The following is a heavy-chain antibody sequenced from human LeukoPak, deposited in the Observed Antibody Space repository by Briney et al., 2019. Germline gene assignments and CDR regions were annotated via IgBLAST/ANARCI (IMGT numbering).Heavy chain of an antibody. V-gene: IGHV1-2*02. CDR3: ARYCSSTSCHPADAFDI. CDR2: INPNSGGT. Sequence: GASVKVSCKASGYTFTGYYMHWVRQAPGQGLEWMGWINPNSGGTNYAQKFQGRVTMTRDTSISTAYMELSRLRSEDTAVYYCARYCSSTSCHPADAFDIWGQGTMVTVSS. J-gene: IGHJ3*02. CDR1: GYTFTGYY. D-gene: IGHD2-2*01.